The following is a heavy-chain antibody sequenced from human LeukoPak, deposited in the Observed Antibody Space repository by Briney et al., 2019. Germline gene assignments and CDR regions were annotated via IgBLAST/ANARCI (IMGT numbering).Heavy chain of an antibody. D-gene: IGHD5-24*01. J-gene: IGHJ3*02. CDR3: ARHIRDGYNFDAFDI. V-gene: IGHV3-20*04. Sequence: GGSLRLSCTASGFTFDDYGMSWVRQAPGKGLEWVSGINWNGGRTDYADSVKGRFTISRDNAKNSLYLQMNSLRAEDTALYYCARHIRDGYNFDAFDIWGQGTMVTVSS. CDR2: INWNGGRT. CDR1: GFTFDDYG.